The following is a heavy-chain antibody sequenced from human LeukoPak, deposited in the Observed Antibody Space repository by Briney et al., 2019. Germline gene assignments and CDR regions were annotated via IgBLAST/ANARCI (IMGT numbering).Heavy chain of an antibody. CDR2: ISAYNGNT. CDR3: ARVPYIVVVPAAIDY. Sequence: ASVEVSCKASGYTFTSYGISWVRQAPGQGLEWMGWISAYNGNTNYAQKLQGRVTMTTDTSTSTAYMELRSLRSDDTAVYYCARVPYIVVVPAAIDYWGQGTLVTVSS. CDR1: GYTFTSYG. J-gene: IGHJ4*02. V-gene: IGHV1-18*01. D-gene: IGHD2-2*01.